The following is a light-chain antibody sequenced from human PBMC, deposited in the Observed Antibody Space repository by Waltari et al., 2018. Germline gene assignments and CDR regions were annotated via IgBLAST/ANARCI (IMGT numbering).Light chain of an antibody. J-gene: IGLJ3*02. CDR2: VNSDGSH. V-gene: IGLV4-69*01. CDR3: QTGGHGTWV. Sequence: QLVLTQSPSASASLGASVKLTCTLSRGHTSNIVAWLQQQPEEGPRYLMKVNSDGSHSKGDEIPDRFSCSSSGAERYLTIASLQSEEEADYYCQTGGHGTWVFGGGTKLTVL. CDR1: RGHTSNI.